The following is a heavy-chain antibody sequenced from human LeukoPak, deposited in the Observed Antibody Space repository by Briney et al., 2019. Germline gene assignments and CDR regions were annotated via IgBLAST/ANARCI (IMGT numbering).Heavy chain of an antibody. J-gene: IGHJ4*02. CDR1: GFTFSSYA. V-gene: IGHV3-30-3*01. CDR2: ISYDGSNK. CDR3: ARDAADGSYYDY. D-gene: IGHD6-13*01. Sequence: GRSLRLSCAASGFTFSSYAMHWVRQAPGKGLEWVAVISYDGSNKYYADSVKGRFTISRDNSKNTLYLQMYSLRAEDTAVYYCARDAADGSYYDYWGQGTLVTVSS.